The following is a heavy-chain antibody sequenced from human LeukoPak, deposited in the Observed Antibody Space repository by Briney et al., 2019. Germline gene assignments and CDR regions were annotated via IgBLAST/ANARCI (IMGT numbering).Heavy chain of an antibody. CDR2: IYYSGST. V-gene: IGHV4-59*08. Sequence: SETLSPTCTVSGGSISSYYWSWIRQPPGKGLEWIGYIYYSGSTNYNPSLKSRVTISVDTSKNQFSLKLSSVTAADTAVYYCARHRGATAAAGYNWFDPWGQGTLVTVSS. D-gene: IGHD6-13*01. CDR3: ARHRGATAAAGYNWFDP. CDR1: GGSISSYY. J-gene: IGHJ5*02.